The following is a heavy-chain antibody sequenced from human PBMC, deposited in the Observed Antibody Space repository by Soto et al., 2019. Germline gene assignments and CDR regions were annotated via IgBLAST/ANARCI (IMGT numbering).Heavy chain of an antibody. CDR2: ISGSGGST. D-gene: IGHD2-21*02. J-gene: IGHJ5*02. V-gene: IGHV3-23*01. CDR1: GFTFSTYA. CDR3: AKFYGGNSAHTYTIDP. Sequence: EVQLLESGGGLVQPGGSLRRSCAASGFTFSTYAMSWVRQAPGKGLEWVSTISGSGGSTHYADSVKGRFTISRDNSKNTLYLQMNSLRAEDTAVYYCAKFYGGNSAHTYTIDPWGQGTLVTVSS.